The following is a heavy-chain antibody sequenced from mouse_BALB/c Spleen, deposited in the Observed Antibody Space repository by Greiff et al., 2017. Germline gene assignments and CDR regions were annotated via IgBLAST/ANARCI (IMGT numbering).Heavy chain of an antibody. Sequence: QVQLQQSGAELMKPGASVKISCKATGYTFSSYWIEWVKQRPGHGLEWIGEILPGSGSTNYNEKFKGKATFTADTSSNTAYMQLSSLTSEDSAVYYCARGGLRRGLDYWGQGTTLTVSS. CDR1: GYTFSSYW. CDR2: ILPGSGST. J-gene: IGHJ2*01. V-gene: IGHV1-9*01. CDR3: ARGGLRRGLDY. D-gene: IGHD2-4*01.